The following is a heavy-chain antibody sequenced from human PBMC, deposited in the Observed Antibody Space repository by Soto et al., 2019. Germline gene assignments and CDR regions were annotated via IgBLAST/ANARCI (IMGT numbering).Heavy chain of an antibody. J-gene: IGHJ4*03. CDR1: GSTLKEHE. CDR3: ALDSDRWTYGLGSWLR. Sequence: GAPVKVSSKASGSTLKEHEIHRLRQAPGQSLEWMGWVKRNGGDTNYAQKFRGRVTMTIETSISRACMELAGLTSDDRATYYCALDSDRWTYGLGSWLRWGQGTRVAV. V-gene: IGHV1-2*02. CDR2: VKRNGGDT. D-gene: IGHD3-10*01.